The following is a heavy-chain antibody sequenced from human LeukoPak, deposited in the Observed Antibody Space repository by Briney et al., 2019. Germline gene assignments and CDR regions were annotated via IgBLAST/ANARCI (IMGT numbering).Heavy chain of an antibody. CDR1: GGTFSSYA. Sequence: ASVKVSCKASGGTFSSYAISWVRQAPGQGLEWMGGIIPIFGTANYAQKFQGRVTITADESTSTAYMELSSLRSEDTAVYYCARVEYYDSSGYYYLGYWGQGTLVTVSS. D-gene: IGHD3-22*01. J-gene: IGHJ4*02. CDR3: ARVEYYDSSGYYYLGY. V-gene: IGHV1-69*01. CDR2: IIPIFGTA.